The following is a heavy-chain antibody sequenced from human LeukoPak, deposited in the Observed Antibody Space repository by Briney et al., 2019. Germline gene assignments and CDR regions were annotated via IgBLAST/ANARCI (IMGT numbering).Heavy chain of an antibody. Sequence: GGSLRLSCAASGFIFSSYALTWVRQAPGKGLEGVSVIGGSGSRRHYADPVKGRFTISRDNSKNTVFLQMSSLRVEDTAIYYCAKDIAAAGDYWGQGTLVTVSS. D-gene: IGHD6-13*01. V-gene: IGHV3-23*01. CDR1: GFIFSSYA. CDR2: IGGSGSRR. CDR3: AKDIAAAGDY. J-gene: IGHJ4*02.